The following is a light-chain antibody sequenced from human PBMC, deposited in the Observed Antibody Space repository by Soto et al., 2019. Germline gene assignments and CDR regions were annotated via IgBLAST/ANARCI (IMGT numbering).Light chain of an antibody. CDR1: SSDVGGYNY. V-gene: IGLV2-11*01. CDR2: DVT. Sequence: QSALTQPRSVSGSPGQSVTISCTGTSSDVGGYNYVSWYQQHPCKAPKLMLYDVTKRPSGVPDRFSGSKSGNTASLSISWLQAEDESDYYCCSYAGSIYVFGTGTKVT. CDR3: CSYAGSIYV. J-gene: IGLJ1*01.